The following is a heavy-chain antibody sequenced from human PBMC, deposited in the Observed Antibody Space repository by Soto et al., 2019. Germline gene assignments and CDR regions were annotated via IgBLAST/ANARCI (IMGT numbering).Heavy chain of an antibody. D-gene: IGHD6-13*01. V-gene: IGHV4-39*07. Sequence: SETLSLTCTVSGGSISSSNYYWGWIRQPPGKGLEWIGSMYSSGNTYYNPSLKSRVTISVDTSKNQFSLKLSSVTAADTAVYYCARVSAAGNFDLWGRGTLVTVSS. J-gene: IGHJ2*01. CDR1: GGSISSSNYY. CDR3: ARVSAAGNFDL. CDR2: MYSSGNT.